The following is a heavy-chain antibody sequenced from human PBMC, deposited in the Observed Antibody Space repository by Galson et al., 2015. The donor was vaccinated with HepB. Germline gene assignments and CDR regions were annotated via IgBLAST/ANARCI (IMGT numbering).Heavy chain of an antibody. CDR2: INPNSGGT. D-gene: IGHD6-19*01. CDR1: GYSFTTYF. J-gene: IGHJ4*02. Sequence: SVKVSCKASGYSFTTYFIHWVRQAPGQGLEWIGRINPNSGGTNYAQKFQGRVTMTKDTSISTAYMDLSSLRSDDTAVYYCAREGTNSGLPHDYWGQGTLVAVSS. V-gene: IGHV1-2*06. CDR3: AREGTNSGLPHDY.